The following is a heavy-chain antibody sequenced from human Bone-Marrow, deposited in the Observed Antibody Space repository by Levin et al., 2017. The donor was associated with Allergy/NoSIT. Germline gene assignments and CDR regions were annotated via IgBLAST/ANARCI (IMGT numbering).Heavy chain of an antibody. Sequence: GGSLRLSCAASGFTFSSYGMHWVRQAPGKGLEWVAVISYDGSNKYYADSVKGRFTISRDNSKNTLYLQMNSLRAEDTAVYYCAKDSSLGYYYYGMDVWGQGTTVTVSS. CDR3: AKDSSLGYYYYGMDV. CDR2: ISYDGSNK. J-gene: IGHJ6*02. CDR1: GFTFSSYG. V-gene: IGHV3-30*18.